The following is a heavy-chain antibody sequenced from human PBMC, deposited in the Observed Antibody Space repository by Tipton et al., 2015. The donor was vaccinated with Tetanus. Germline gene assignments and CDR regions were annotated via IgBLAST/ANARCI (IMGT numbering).Heavy chain of an antibody. D-gene: IGHD5-18*01. J-gene: IGHJ4*02. CDR1: GLFFKNAW. CDR2: VKNKADGGTT. CDR3: ARARIHTARAIYYFEY. V-gene: IGHV3-15*07. Sequence: SLRLSCATSGLFFKNAWMNWVRQAPGKGLEWVGRVKNKADGGTTDYSARVKDRFSISRDDSKDTLYLQMNSLRAEDTAVYYCARARIHTARAIYYFEYWGQGTLVTVSS.